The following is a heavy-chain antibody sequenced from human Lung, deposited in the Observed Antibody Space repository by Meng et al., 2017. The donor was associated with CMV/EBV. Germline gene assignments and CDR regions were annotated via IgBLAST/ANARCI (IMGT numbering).Heavy chain of an antibody. V-gene: IGHV3-21*01. D-gene: IGHD2-2*02. CDR3: ARDLGYCSRTSCYMFYFDY. CDR2: VSDGGDYV. CDR1: RFSFNTYT. J-gene: IGHJ4*02. Sequence: GESLKISCAASRFSFNTYTLNWVRQAPGKGLEWVSSVSDGGDYVYYADSVKGRFTISRDNARNSLFLQMNSLRAEDTAVYYCARDLGYCSRTSCYMFYFDYWGQGTLVTVSS.